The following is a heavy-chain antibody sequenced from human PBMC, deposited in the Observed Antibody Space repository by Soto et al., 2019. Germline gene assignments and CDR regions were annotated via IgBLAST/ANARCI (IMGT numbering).Heavy chain of an antibody. J-gene: IGHJ6*02. CDR3: AKTSLRVYYYGMDV. CDR2: ISGSSSTI. Sequence: PGGSLRLSCAASGFTFSRYSMNWFRQAPGKGLEWVSHISGSSSTIYYTDSVKGRFTVSRDNAKNSLYLQMNSLRDEDTAVYFCAKTSLRVYYYGMDVWGQGTTVTVSS. V-gene: IGHV3-48*02. CDR1: GFTFSRYS.